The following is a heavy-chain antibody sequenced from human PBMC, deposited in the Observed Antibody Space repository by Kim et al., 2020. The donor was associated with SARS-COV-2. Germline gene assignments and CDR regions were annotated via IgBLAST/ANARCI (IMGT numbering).Heavy chain of an antibody. J-gene: IGHJ4*02. D-gene: IGHD3-16*02. V-gene: IGHV4-4*07. CDR2: NTSGRT. Sequence: NTSGRTNYSPSLQSRVTMSVDMSKNQFSLKLSSVAAADTAVYYCASALGHWGQGTLVTVSS. CDR3: ASALGH.